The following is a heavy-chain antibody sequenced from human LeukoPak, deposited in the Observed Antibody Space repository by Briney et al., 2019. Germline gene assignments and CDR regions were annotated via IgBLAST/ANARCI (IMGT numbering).Heavy chain of an antibody. CDR3: ARDEMYYYDSSGYYGVDY. V-gene: IGHV1-69*05. J-gene: IGHJ4*02. Sequence: SVKVSCKASGYTFTGYYMHWVRQAPGQGLEWMGGIIPIFGTANYAQKFQGRVTITTDESTSTAYMELSRLRSDDTAVYYCARDEMYYYDSSGYYGVDYWGQGTLVTVSS. CDR2: IIPIFGTA. CDR1: GYTFTGYY. D-gene: IGHD3-22*01.